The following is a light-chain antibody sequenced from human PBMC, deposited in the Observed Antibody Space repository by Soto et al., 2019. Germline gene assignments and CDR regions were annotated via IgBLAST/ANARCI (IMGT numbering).Light chain of an antibody. CDR1: QDISTY. J-gene: IGKJ1*01. CDR2: TAS. Sequence: DIQMTQSPSSVSASVGDKVTITCRASQDISTYLAWYQHKPGGAPKLLIYTASSLQSGVPSRFSGSGSGTDFSLTIISLQPEDFATYYCQQANSAPWTFGQGTKVDIK. CDR3: QQANSAPWT. V-gene: IGKV1-12*01.